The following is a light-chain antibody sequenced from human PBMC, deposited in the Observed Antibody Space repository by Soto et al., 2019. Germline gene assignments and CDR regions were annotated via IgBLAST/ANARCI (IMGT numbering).Light chain of an antibody. V-gene: IGLV2-23*01. CDR2: GAS. CDR1: SSDVGSSDL. J-gene: IGLJ1*01. Sequence: QSTLAQPASVCGSPGQSITISCIGTSSDVGSSDLVSWYQQHPDTAPKLLIYGASKRPSGVSNRFSGSKSGNTASLTISGLQAEDEADYYCCSYASTSPYVFGTGTKVTVL. CDR3: CSYASTSPYV.